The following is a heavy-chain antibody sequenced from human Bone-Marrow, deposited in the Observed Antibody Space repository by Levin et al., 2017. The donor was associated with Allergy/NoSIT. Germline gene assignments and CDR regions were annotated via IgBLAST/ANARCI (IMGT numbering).Heavy chain of an antibody. D-gene: IGHD6-13*01. J-gene: IGHJ3*02. CDR2: ISSSGSYI. Sequence: PGGSLRLSCAASGFTFSSYSMNWVRQAPGKGLEWLSSISSSGSYIYSASSVKGRFTISRDNAKNSLYLQMNSLRAEDTAVYYCARDWGAWQQVSFAFDIWGQGTMVTVSS. CDR1: GFTFSSYS. CDR3: ARDWGAWQQVSFAFDI. V-gene: IGHV3-21*01.